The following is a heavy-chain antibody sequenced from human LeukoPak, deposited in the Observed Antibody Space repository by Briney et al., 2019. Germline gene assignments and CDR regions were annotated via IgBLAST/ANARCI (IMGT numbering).Heavy chain of an antibody. J-gene: IGHJ4*02. CDR3: ARERDGRSGFPDY. V-gene: IGHV4-39*07. Sequence: SETLSLTCTVSGGSISSSSYYWGWIRQPPGTGLEWIGSIYYSGSTYYNPSLKSRVTISVDTSKNQFSLKLSSVTAADTAVYYCARERDGRSGFPDYWGQGTLVTVSS. CDR2: IYYSGST. D-gene: IGHD3-22*01. CDR1: GGSISSSSYY.